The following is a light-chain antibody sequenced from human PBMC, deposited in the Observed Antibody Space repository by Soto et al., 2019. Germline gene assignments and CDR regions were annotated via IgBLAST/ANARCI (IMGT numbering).Light chain of an antibody. CDR3: SSYTSSSTRV. Sequence: QSVLTQAASVSGSPGQPITISCTGTSSDVGGYNYVSWYQQHPGKAPKLIIYDVSNRPSGVSNRFSGSKSGNTASLTISGLQAEDEADYYCSSYTSSSTRVFGTGTKVTVL. J-gene: IGLJ1*01. V-gene: IGLV2-14*01. CDR2: DVS. CDR1: SSDVGGYNY.